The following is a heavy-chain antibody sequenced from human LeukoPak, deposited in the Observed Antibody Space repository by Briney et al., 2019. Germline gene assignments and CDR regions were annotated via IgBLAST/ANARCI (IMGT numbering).Heavy chain of an antibody. CDR3: ARQRIMITFGGVIARQNFDY. D-gene: IGHD3-16*02. Sequence: SETLSLTCAVYGGSFSGYYWSWIRQPPGKGLEWIGEINHSGSTNYNPSLKSRVTISVDTSKNQFSLKLSSVTAADTAVYYCARQRIMITFGGVIARQNFDYWGQGTLVTVSS. CDR2: INHSGST. J-gene: IGHJ4*02. CDR1: GGSFSGYY. V-gene: IGHV4-34*01.